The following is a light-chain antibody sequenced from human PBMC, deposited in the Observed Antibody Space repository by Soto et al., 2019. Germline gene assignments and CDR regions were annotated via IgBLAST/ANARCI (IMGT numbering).Light chain of an antibody. CDR1: SSDVGGSNY. CDR2: DVS. CDR3: SSYTSSITYV. Sequence: QSALTQPASVSGSPGQSITTSCTGTSSDVGGSNYVSWYQQHPGKAPKLIIFDVSHRPSGFSNRFSGSKSGNTASLTISGLQAEYEADYYCSSYTSSITYVFGTGTKLTVL. V-gene: IGLV2-14*03. J-gene: IGLJ1*01.